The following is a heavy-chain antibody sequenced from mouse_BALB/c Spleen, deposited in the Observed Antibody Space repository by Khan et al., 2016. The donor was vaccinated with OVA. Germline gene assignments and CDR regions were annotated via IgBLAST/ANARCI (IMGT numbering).Heavy chain of an antibody. J-gene: IGHJ4*01. V-gene: IGHV2-6-1*01. CDR3: DRQPYYHYNVMDY. CDR1: GFSLTNYG. D-gene: IGHD2-10*01. CDR2: IWSDGST. Sequence: QVQLKESGPGLVAPSQSLSITCTISGFSLTNYGVHWVRQPPGKGLEWLVVIWSDGSTTYNSALKSRLIISKDNSKSQVFLKMNSLQTDYTAMYVCDRQPYYHYNVMDYWGQGTSVTVSA.